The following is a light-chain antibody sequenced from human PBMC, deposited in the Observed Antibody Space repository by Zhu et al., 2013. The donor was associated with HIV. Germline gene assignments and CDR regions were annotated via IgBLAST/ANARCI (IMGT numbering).Light chain of an antibody. CDR3: MQGTHWPYT. J-gene: IGKJ2*01. CDR1: HDLLHSDGNTY. V-gene: IGKV2-30*02. Sequence: VVLTQTPLSVPVTLGQSASISCRSSHDLLHSDGNTYLNWFHQRPGQSPRRLIYKISDRDSGVPDRFSGSGSGTDFTLKISRVEAEDVGVYYCMQGTHWPYTFGQGTKVEI. CDR2: KIS.